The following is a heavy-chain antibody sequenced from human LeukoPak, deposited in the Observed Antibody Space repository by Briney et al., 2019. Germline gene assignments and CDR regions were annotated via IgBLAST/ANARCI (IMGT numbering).Heavy chain of an antibody. V-gene: IGHV4-59*12. CDR3: AKDLYYYDSSGYQY. CDR1: GGSISSYY. J-gene: IGHJ4*02. D-gene: IGHD3-22*01. Sequence: SETLSLTCTVSGGSISSYYWSWIRQPPGKGLEWIGYIYYSGSTNYNPSLKSRVTISVDTSKNQFSLKLSSVTAADTAVYYCAKDLYYYDSSGYQYWGQGTLVTVSS. CDR2: IYYSGST.